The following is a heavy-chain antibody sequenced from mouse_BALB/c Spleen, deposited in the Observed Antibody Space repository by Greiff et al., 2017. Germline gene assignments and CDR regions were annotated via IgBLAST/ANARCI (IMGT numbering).Heavy chain of an antibody. CDR3: ASSPLAY. Sequence: EVQLQQSGAELVRPGALVKLSCKASGFNIKDYYMHWVKQRPEQGLEWIGWIDPENGNTIYDPKFQGKASITADTSSNTAYLQLSSLTSEDTAVYYCASSPLAYWGQGTLVTVSA. D-gene: IGHD6-1*01. V-gene: IGHV14-1*02. CDR2: IDPENGNT. CDR1: GFNIKDYY. J-gene: IGHJ3*01.